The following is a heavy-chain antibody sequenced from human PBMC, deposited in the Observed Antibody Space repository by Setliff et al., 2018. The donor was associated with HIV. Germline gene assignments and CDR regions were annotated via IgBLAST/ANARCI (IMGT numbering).Heavy chain of an antibody. D-gene: IGHD3-22*01. J-gene: IGHJ3*02. CDR2: IRSKTYGGKT. V-gene: IGHV3-49*04. Sequence: GGSLRLSCTASGFTFGDYAMSWVRQAPGKGLEWVGFIRSKTYGGKTEYAASVKGRFTISRDDSKSIAYLQMNSLKTEDTAVYYCTRKYYYDRSGYYDAFDIWGQGTMVTVSS. CDR1: GFTFGDYA. CDR3: TRKYYYDRSGYYDAFDI.